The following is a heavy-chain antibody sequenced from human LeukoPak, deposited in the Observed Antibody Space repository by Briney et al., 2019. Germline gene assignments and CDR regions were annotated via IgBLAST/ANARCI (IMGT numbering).Heavy chain of an antibody. J-gene: IGHJ4*02. D-gene: IGHD6-19*01. CDR1: GFTISSHW. Sequence: GGSLRLSCAASGFTISSHWMHWVRQGPGKGLVWVSRINSDGSSINYGDSVKGRFTISRDNAKNTLYLQMNSLRAEDTAVYYCARGIAVADPFDYWGQGTLVTVSS. V-gene: IGHV3-74*01. CDR2: INSDGSSI. CDR3: ARGIAVADPFDY.